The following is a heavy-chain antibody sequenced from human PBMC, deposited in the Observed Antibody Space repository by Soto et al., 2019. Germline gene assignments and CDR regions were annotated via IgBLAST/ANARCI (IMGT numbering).Heavy chain of an antibody. Sequence: QVQLQESGPGLVKPSETLSLTCTVSGGSVSSGSYYWSWIRQPPGKGLEWIGYIYYSGSTNYNPSLKSRVXVXVXXSKNQFSLKRSSVTAADTAVYSCASYSSGWYDVSYWGQGTLVTVSS. D-gene: IGHD6-19*01. CDR1: GGSVSSGSYY. CDR3: ASYSSGWYDVSY. V-gene: IGHV4-61*01. CDR2: IYYSGST. J-gene: IGHJ4*02.